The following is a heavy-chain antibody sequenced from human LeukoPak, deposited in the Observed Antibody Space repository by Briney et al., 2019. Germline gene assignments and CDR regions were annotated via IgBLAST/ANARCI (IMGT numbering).Heavy chain of an antibody. D-gene: IGHD2-15*01. V-gene: IGHV3-15*01. Sequence: GGSLRLSCAASGFTFSNAWMSWVRQAPAKGLEWVGRIKSKTDGGTTDYAAPVKGRFTISRDDSKNTLYLQMNSLKTEDTAVYYCTTVLTPGNYYYYGMDVWGQGTTVTVSS. CDR1: GFTFSNAW. J-gene: IGHJ6*02. CDR3: TTVLTPGNYYYYGMDV. CDR2: IKSKTDGGTT.